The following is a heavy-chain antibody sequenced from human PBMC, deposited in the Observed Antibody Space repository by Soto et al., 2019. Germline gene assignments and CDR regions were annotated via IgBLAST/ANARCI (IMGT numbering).Heavy chain of an antibody. CDR2: IYYSGST. Sequence: SETLSLTCTVSAGSISSYYWIWIRQPPGRGLEWIGYIYYSGSTNYNPSLKSRVTISVDRSKNQFSLKLSSVTAADTAVYYCARYSSSSPFDYRGQGTLVT. D-gene: IGHD6-6*01. V-gene: IGHV4-59*12. J-gene: IGHJ4*02. CDR1: AGSISSYY. CDR3: ARYSSSSPFDY.